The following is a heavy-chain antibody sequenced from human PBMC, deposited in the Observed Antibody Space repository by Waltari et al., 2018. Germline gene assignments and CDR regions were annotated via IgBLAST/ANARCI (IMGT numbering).Heavy chain of an antibody. Sequence: EVQLVQSGAEVKKPGESQGSSCKASGYSLTSNGISWVRQMPGKGLEWMGKIDPRDSYTNYSPSFQGHVTFSVDKSISTAYLQWHSLRASDTAMYYCARRTDPGTYFDYWGQGALVTVSS. CDR1: GYSLTSNG. CDR3: ARRTDPGTYFDY. V-gene: IGHV5-10-1*03. D-gene: IGHD1-1*01. CDR2: IDPRDSYT. J-gene: IGHJ4*02.